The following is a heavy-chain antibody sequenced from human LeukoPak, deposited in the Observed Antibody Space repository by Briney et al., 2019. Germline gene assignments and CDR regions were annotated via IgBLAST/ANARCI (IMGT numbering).Heavy chain of an antibody. J-gene: IGHJ4*02. CDR3: VRDGGVLFGEFPFDY. V-gene: IGHV1-18*01. CDR2: ISAYNLNT. Sequence: ASVKVSCKASGYTFTSFCISWVRQAPGQGLEWMGWISAYNLNTNYAQKLQGRVTMTTDTSTSTAYMELRSLISDDTAVYYCVRDGGVLFGEFPFDYWGQGTLVTVSS. CDR1: GYTFTSFC. D-gene: IGHD3-10*02.